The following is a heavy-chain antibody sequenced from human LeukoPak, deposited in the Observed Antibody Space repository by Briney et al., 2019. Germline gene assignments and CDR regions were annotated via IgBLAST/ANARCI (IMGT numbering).Heavy chain of an antibody. CDR3: ARDVQLGLNWFDP. CDR2: ISAYNGNT. CDR1: GYTFPSYG. D-gene: IGHD3-16*01. V-gene: IGHV1-18*01. J-gene: IGHJ5*02. Sequence: ASVKVSCKASGYTFPSYGISWVRQAPGQGLEWMGWISAYNGNTNYAQKLQGRVTMTTNTSTSTAYMELRSLRSDDTAVYYCARDVQLGLNWFDPWGQGTLVTVSS.